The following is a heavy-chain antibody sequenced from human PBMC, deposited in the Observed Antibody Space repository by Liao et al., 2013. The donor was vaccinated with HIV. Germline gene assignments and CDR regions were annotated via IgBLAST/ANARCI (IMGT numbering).Heavy chain of an antibody. CDR2: IYNSGRT. J-gene: IGHJ4*02. D-gene: IGHD3-10*01. Sequence: QVQLQESGSGLVKPSETLSLTCTVSAGSISSYYWSWIRQTPGKGLEWIGYIYNSGRTNYNPSLKSRVTISVDTSKNQFSLKLSSVTAADTAVYYCGERGASGGRMVRGVTGYWGQGALVTVSS. V-gene: IGHV4-59*01. CDR3: GERGASGGRMVRGVTGY. CDR1: AGSISSYY.